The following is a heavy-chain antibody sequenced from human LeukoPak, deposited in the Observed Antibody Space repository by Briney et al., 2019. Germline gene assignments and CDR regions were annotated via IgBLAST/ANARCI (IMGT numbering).Heavy chain of an antibody. CDR1: GFTFSSYS. CDR2: ISSSSSTI. D-gene: IGHD3-9*01. V-gene: IGHV3-48*04. CDR3: ARGAAAYDILTGYPLGY. J-gene: IGHJ4*02. Sequence: GGSLRLSCAASGFTFSSYSMNWVRQAPGKGLEWVSYISSSSSTIYYADSVKGRFTISRDNAKNSLYLQMNSLRAEDTAVYYCARGAAAYDILTGYPLGYWGQGTLVTVSS.